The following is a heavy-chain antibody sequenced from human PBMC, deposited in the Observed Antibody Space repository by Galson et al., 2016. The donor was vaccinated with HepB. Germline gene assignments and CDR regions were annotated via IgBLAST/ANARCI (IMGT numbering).Heavy chain of an antibody. CDR3: ARHTFHFDY. CDR2: IYPGDLDI. J-gene: IGHJ4*02. V-gene: IGHV5-51*01. Sequence: QSGAAVKKPGESLKISCKGSGYKFANYWIGWVRQMPGKGLEWMGIIYPGDLDIKYSPSFQGLVTISVDKSTSTVYLQWSSLKASDTAMYYCARHTFHFDYWGQGTQVTVSS. CDR1: GYKFANYW.